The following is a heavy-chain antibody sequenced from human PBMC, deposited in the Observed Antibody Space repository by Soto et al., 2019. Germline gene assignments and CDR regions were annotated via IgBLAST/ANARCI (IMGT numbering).Heavy chain of an antibody. CDR1: GFTFSSYG. CDR2: ISYDGSNK. D-gene: IGHD6-6*01. J-gene: IGHJ5*02. CDR3: AKGLRGSSSDAPWFDP. V-gene: IGHV3-30*18. Sequence: QVQLVESGGGVVQPGRSLRLSCAASGFTFSSYGMHWVRQAPGKGLEWVAVISYDGSNKYYADSVKGRFTISRDNSKNTLYLQMNSLRAEDTAVYYCAKGLRGSSSDAPWFDPWGQGTLVTVSS.